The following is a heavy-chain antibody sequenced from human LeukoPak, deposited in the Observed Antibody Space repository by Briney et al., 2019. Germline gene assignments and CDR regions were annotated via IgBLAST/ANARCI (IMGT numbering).Heavy chain of an antibody. D-gene: IGHD3-10*01. J-gene: IGHJ6*02. CDR1: GGSFSGYY. CDR3: ARVPVWFGELFNYYYYYGMDV. Sequence: SETLSLTCAVYGGSFSGYYWSWIRQPPGKGLEWIGEINHSGSTNYNPSLKSRVTISADTSKNQFSLKLSSVTAADTAVYYCARVPVWFGELFNYYYYYGMDVWGQGTTVTVSS. V-gene: IGHV4-34*01. CDR2: INHSGST.